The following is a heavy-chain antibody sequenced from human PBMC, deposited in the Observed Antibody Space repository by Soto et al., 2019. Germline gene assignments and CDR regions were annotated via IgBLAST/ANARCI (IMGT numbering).Heavy chain of an antibody. V-gene: IGHV3-74*01. Sequence: PGGSLRLSCGASGFTLSSSWIHWVRQAPGKGLVWVSRINIDGSSTSYADSVKGRFTISRDNAKNTLYLQMNSLRAEDTAVYYCARDRDYYDSSGYFPCDIWGQGTMVTVSS. D-gene: IGHD3-22*01. CDR2: INIDGSST. CDR1: GFTLSSSW. J-gene: IGHJ3*02. CDR3: ARDRDYYDSSGYFPCDI.